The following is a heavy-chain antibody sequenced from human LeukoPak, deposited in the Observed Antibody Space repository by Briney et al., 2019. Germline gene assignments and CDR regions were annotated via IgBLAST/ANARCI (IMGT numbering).Heavy chain of an antibody. V-gene: IGHV2-5*01. Sequence: SGPTLVNPTQTLTLTCTFSGFSLSTSGVGVGWIRQPPGKALEWLALIYWNDDKRYSPSLESRLTITKDTSKNQVVPTMTNMDPVDTATYYCAHSGTVTTPHDAFDIWGQGTMVTVSS. J-gene: IGHJ3*02. CDR1: GFSLSTSGVG. D-gene: IGHD4-17*01. CDR3: AHSGTVTTPHDAFDI. CDR2: IYWNDDK.